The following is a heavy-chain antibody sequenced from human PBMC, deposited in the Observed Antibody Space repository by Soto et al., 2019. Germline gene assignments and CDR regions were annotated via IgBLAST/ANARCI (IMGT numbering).Heavy chain of an antibody. D-gene: IGHD2-2*02. V-gene: IGHV4-59*01. CDR3: ARGYCSSTICYIWDNWFDP. CDR1: GGSISSYY. CDR2: IYYSGRT. Sequence: QVQLQESGPGLVKPSETLSLTCTVSGGSISSYYWSWIRQPPGKGLEWIGYIYYSGRTNYNPSLKSRVTLSVDPSKNQFSLNLRSVTAADTAVYYCARGYCSSTICYIWDNWFDPWGQGTLVTVSS. J-gene: IGHJ5*02.